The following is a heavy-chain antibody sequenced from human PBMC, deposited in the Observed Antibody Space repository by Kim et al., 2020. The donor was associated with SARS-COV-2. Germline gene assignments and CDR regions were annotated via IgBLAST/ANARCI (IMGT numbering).Heavy chain of an antibody. D-gene: IGHD2-21*02. CDR3: ARGAATVVTLTNYYGMDV. CDR1: GGSINSGSYY. Sequence: SETLSLTCTVSGGSINSGSYYWSWIRQPAGKGLECIGHFYTSGSTNYNPSLKSRVTISVDTSKNQFSLKLTSVTAADTAVYYCARGAATVVTLTNYYGMDVWGQGTTVTVSS. J-gene: IGHJ6*02. CDR2: FYTSGST. V-gene: IGHV4-61*09.